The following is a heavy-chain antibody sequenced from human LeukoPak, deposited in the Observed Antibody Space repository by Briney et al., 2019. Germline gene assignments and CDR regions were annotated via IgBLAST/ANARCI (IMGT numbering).Heavy chain of an antibody. CDR1: GGSISSYY. J-gene: IGHJ4*02. D-gene: IGHD6-19*01. Sequence: PSETLSLTCTVSGGSISSYYWSWIRQPPGKGLEWIGYIYYSGSTNYNPSLKSRVTISVDTSKNQFSLKLSSVTAADTAVYYCARQYSSGWYGTIDYWGQGTLVTVSS. CDR3: ARQYSSGWYGTIDY. CDR2: IYYSGST. V-gene: IGHV4-59*08.